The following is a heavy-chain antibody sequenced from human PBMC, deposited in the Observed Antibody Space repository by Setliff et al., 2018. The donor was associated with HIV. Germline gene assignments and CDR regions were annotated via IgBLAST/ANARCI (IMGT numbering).Heavy chain of an antibody. Sequence: ASVKVSCKASGYTFTGNYINWVRQATGQGLEWMGWMNPNSGNPGYAQKFQGRVTITRNTSISTAYMELSSLRTEDTAVYYCARTPNDILTGYIPYYYYYGMDVWGQGTTVTVSS. CDR3: ARTPNDILTGYIPYYYYYGMDV. CDR2: MNPNSGNP. CDR1: GYTFTGNY. J-gene: IGHJ6*02. D-gene: IGHD3-9*01. V-gene: IGHV1-8*03.